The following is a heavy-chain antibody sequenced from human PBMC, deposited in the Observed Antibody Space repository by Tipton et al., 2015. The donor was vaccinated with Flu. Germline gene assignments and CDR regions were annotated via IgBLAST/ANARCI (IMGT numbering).Heavy chain of an antibody. CDR2: INPNSGGR. J-gene: IGHJ4*02. Sequence: QLVQSGAEVRKPGASVKVSCETSGYTFSDYYIHWVRQVPGQGLEWMGWINPNSGGRIYAQKFQGRVTLTSDTSITTAYMELSRLTSNDTAVYYCARRSWDSWGQGTLVTVSS. V-gene: IGHV1-2*02. CDR1: GYTFSDYY. CDR3: ARRSWDS.